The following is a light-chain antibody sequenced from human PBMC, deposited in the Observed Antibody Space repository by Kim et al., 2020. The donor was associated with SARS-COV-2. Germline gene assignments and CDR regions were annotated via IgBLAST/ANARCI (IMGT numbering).Light chain of an antibody. CDR1: VVDVGAYNY. V-gene: IGLV2-8*01. CDR2: EVN. Sequence: GQSVTTPCMGTVVDVGAYNYVSWYQQYPGKAPKLMISEVNKRPSGVPDRFSGSKSGNTASLTVSGLQAEDEADYYCSSYAGSNNVVFGGGTQLTVL. CDR3: SSYAGSNNVV. J-gene: IGLJ3*02.